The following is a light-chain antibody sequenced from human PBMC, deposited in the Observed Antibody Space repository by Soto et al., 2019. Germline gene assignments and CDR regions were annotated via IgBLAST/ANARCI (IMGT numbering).Light chain of an antibody. J-gene: IGKJ3*01. CDR2: AGS. V-gene: IGKV1-27*01. Sequence: DIPMTQSPSSLSASVGDRVTITCRASQGISVYLAWYQHKPGKVPKLLIHAGSNLQSGVPSRFSGSGSGTDFTLTISGLQPEDVATYYCQRHDGAPFTFGPGTKVDVK. CDR3: QRHDGAPFT. CDR1: QGISVY.